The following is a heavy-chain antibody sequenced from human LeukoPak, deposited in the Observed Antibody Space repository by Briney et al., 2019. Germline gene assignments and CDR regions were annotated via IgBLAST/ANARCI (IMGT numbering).Heavy chain of an antibody. CDR3: ARAASLDY. V-gene: IGHV7-4-1*02. D-gene: IGHD2-2*01. CDR1: GYAFTSYD. CDR2: INTNTGKP. J-gene: IGHJ4*02. Sequence: ASVKVSYKASGYAFTSYDIHWVRQAPGQGLEWMGWINTNTGKPTYAQGFTGRFVFSLDSSVSTAYLQINSLNAEGTAVYYCARAASLDYWGQGTLVTVSS.